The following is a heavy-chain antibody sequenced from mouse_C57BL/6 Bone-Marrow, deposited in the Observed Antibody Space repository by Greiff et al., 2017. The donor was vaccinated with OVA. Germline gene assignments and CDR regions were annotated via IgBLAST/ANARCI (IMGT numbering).Heavy chain of an antibody. D-gene: IGHD1-2*01. CDR1: GYTFTSYW. CDR2: IDPSDSYT. V-gene: IGHV1-50*01. CDR3: ARGAVRLHFDY. Sequence: QVQLQQPGAELVKPGASVKLSCKASGYTFTSYWMQWVKQRPGQGLEWIGEIDPSDSYTNYNQKFKGKATLTVDTSSSTAYMQLSSLTSEDSAVYYCARGAVRLHFDYWGQGTTLTVSS. J-gene: IGHJ2*01.